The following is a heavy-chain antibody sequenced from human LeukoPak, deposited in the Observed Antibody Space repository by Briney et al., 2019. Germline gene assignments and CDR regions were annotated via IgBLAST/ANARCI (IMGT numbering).Heavy chain of an antibody. CDR1: GFTFSSYA. D-gene: IGHD4-17*01. V-gene: IGHV3-7*01. CDR3: ARLAVEYGDYEGFDP. Sequence: GSLRLSCAASGFTFSSYAMSWVRQAPGKGLEWVANIKQDGSEKYYVDSVKGRFTISRDNAKNSLYLQMNSLRAEDTAVYYCARLAVEYGDYEGFDPWGQGTLVTVSS. J-gene: IGHJ5*02. CDR2: IKQDGSEK.